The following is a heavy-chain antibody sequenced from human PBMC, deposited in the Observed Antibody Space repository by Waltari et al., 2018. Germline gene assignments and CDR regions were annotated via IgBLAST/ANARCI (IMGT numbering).Heavy chain of an antibody. D-gene: IGHD3-16*01. Sequence: QVQLQESGPGLVKPSETLSLTCAVSDFSISSHYYWGWIRQPPGKGLQWIGSIFHSGSTHYNPSPPSRVTISLDTSKTHFSLRLSSVTAADTALYYCARGGATGGAKYYFDYWGQGSLVTVSS. CDR2: IFHSGST. CDR1: DFSISSHYY. V-gene: IGHV4-38-2*01. J-gene: IGHJ4*02. CDR3: ARGGATGGAKYYFDY.